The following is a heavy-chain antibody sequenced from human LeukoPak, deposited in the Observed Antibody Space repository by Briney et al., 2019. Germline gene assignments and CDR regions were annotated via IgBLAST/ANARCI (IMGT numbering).Heavy chain of an antibody. V-gene: IGHV4-31*03. CDR1: GGSISSGGYY. CDR2: IYYSGST. D-gene: IGHD3-9*01. J-gene: IGHJ4*02. CDR3: ARGRPYYDILTGYFFDY. Sequence: PSQTLSLTCTVSGGSISSGGYYWSWIRQHPGKGLEWIGYIYYSGSTHYNPSLKSRVTISVDTSKNQFSLKLSSVTAADTAVYYCARGRPYYDILTGYFFDYWGQGTLVTVSS.